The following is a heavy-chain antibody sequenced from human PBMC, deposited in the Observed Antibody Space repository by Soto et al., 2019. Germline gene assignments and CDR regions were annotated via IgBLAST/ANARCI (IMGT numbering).Heavy chain of an antibody. D-gene: IGHD6-19*01. CDR2: IFYSGRT. CDR1: GGSISTGGFY. CDR3: APAVVFPSGDAFAV. Sequence: QVQLRESGPGLVKPSQTLSLTCTVSGGSISTGGFYWHWIRQYPGKGLEWIGPIFYSGRTSDNPALTIRVTMSIEASKNRFSLSLSSGTAADTACYYCAPAVVFPSGDAFAVWGQGRLVTVSS. J-gene: IGHJ3*01. V-gene: IGHV4-31*03.